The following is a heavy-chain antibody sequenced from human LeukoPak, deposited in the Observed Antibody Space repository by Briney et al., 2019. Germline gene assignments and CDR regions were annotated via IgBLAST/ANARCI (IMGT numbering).Heavy chain of an antibody. Sequence: PGGSLRLSCAASGFTFDDYGMSWVRQAPGKGLEWVSGINWNGGSTGYADSVKGRFTISRDNSKNTMYLQMNSLRAEDTAVYYCAKDLIGWSFDYWGQGTLVTVSS. D-gene: IGHD2-15*01. CDR2: INWNGGST. J-gene: IGHJ4*02. CDR1: GFTFDDYG. V-gene: IGHV3-20*04. CDR3: AKDLIGWSFDY.